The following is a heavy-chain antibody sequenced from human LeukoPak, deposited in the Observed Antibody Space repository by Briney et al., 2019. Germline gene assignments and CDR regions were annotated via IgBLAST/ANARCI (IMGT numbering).Heavy chain of an antibody. J-gene: IGHJ4*02. D-gene: IGHD3/OR15-3a*01. V-gene: IGHV3-74*01. CDR2: INSDGSST. CDR1: GFTFSSYW. Sequence: GGSLRLSCAASGFTFSSYWMHWVRQAPGKGLVWVSRINSDGSSTSYADSVRGRFTISRDNAKNTLYLQMNSLRAENTAVYYCASWAGTGVRGGPCYWGQGTLVTVSS. CDR3: ASWAGTGVRGGPCY.